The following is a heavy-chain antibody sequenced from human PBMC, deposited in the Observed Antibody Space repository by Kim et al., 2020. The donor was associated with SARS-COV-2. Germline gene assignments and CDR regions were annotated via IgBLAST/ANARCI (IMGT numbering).Heavy chain of an antibody. V-gene: IGHV3-21*01. CDR3: AREGSDPSTFDY. J-gene: IGHJ4*02. Sequence: GGSLRLSCAASGFTFSNYAMNWVRQAPGRGLEWVSSISGSGDTIYYADSVRGRFTISRDNAKNSLYLQMNSLRAEDTAVYYCAREGSDPSTFDYWGQGTLVTVSS. D-gene: IGHD3-10*01. CDR2: ISGSGDTI. CDR1: GFTFSNYA.